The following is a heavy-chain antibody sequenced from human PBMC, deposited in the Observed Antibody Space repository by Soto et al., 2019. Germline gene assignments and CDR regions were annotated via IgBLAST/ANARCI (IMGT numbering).Heavy chain of an antibody. V-gene: IGHV3-30*18. CDR2: ISYDGSNK. CDR1: GFTFSSYG. Sequence: GGSLRLSCAASGFTFSSYGMHWVRQAPGKGLEWVAVISYDGSNKYYADSVKGRFTISRDNSKNTLYLQMNSLRAEDTAVYYCAKDLDSSSLNWFDPWGQGTLVTVSS. CDR3: AKDLDSSSLNWFDP. J-gene: IGHJ5*02. D-gene: IGHD6-6*01.